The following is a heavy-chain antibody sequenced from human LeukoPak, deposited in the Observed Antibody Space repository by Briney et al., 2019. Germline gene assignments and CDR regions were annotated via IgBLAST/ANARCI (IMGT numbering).Heavy chain of an antibody. J-gene: IGHJ6*02. D-gene: IGHD6-19*01. Sequence: PSETLSLTYTVSGGSISSYYWSWIRQPPGKGLEWIGYIYYSGSTNYNPSLKSRVTISVDTSKNQFSLKLSSVTAADTAVYYCARANSSGWYSNHRYYYYGMDVWGQGTTVTVSS. V-gene: IGHV4-59*01. CDR3: ARANSSGWYSNHRYYYYGMDV. CDR2: IYYSGST. CDR1: GGSISSYY.